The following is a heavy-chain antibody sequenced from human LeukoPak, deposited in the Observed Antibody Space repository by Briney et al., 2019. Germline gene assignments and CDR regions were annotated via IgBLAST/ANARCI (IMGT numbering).Heavy chain of an antibody. CDR2: FDPEDGET. CDR3: ARDQPYRTTDLWFGELGYAFDI. D-gene: IGHD3-10*01. CDR1: GYTLTELS. J-gene: IGHJ3*02. Sequence: ASVKVSCKVSGYTLTELSMHWVRQAPGKGLEWMGGFDPEDGETIYAQKFQGRVTMTEDTSTDTAYMELSSLRSEDTAVYYCARDQPYRTTDLWFGELGYAFDIWGQGTMVTVSS. V-gene: IGHV1-24*01.